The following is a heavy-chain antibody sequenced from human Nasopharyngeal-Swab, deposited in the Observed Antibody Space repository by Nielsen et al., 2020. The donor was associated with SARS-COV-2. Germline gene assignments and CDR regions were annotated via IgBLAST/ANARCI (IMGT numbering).Heavy chain of an antibody. CDR2: IYYNGRM. V-gene: IGHV4-39*01. CDR1: GDPMPYSTSY. Sequence: SETLSLTCTVSGDPMPYSTSYWGWIRQPPGKGLEGIASIYYNGRMYDNPSLKSRLTVSVDKSKNQFSLQLSSVSAADTAVYFCVRASSWYYFDFWGQGMQVTVSS. D-gene: IGHD6-13*01. J-gene: IGHJ4*02. CDR3: VRASSWYYFDF.